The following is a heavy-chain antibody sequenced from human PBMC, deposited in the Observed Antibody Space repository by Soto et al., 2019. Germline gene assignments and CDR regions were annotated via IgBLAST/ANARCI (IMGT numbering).Heavy chain of an antibody. CDR3: ARDVGRHSGGIDY. D-gene: IGHD1-26*01. Sequence: QVQLVQAGAAGKKPGSSVTVSCTASGGTFSRYSITWVLQSPGQGLEWMGEIIPILVTANYAQKFQGRVPLTAIESTSTASMEMGSLRSEDTAVYYCARDVGRHSGGIDYWGQGTLVTVSS. J-gene: IGHJ4*02. CDR2: IIPILVTA. CDR1: GGTFSRYS. V-gene: IGHV1-69*01.